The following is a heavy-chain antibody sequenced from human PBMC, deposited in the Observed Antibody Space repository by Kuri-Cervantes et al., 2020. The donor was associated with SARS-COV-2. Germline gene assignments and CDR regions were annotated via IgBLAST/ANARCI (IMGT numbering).Heavy chain of an antibody. CDR3: AGGYYYESSGYFYYYCIDV. CDR1: GFTFSDYY. Sequence: LTLTCAASGFTFSDYYMSWIRQAPGKGLEWVGRTRSKANSYTTEYAASVKGRFTISRDDSKTPLYLQMNILNTVDTAVYYCAGGYYYESSGYFYYYCIDVWGQGTTVTVSS. CDR2: TRSKANSYTT. D-gene: IGHD3-22*01. J-gene: IGHJ6*02. V-gene: IGHV3-72*01.